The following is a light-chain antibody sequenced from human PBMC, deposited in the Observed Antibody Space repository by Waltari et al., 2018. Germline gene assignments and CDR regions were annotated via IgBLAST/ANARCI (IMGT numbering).Light chain of an antibody. V-gene: IGLV3-25*03. CDR2: KDN. CDR3: QSADSSGTWV. J-gene: IGLJ3*02. Sequence: SYELTQPPSVSVSPGQTARITCSGDALPKQYAHWYQQKPGQAPVMVIYKDNERPSGSPERFSGSSSGTTVTLTISGVQAEDEADYYCQSADSSGTWVFGGGTNLTVL. CDR1: ALPKQY.